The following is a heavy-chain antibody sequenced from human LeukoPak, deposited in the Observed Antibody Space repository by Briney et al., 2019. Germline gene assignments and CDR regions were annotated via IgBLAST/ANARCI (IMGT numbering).Heavy chain of an antibody. J-gene: IGHJ4*02. D-gene: IGHD1-1*01. Sequence: GGSLRLSCAASGFTFSSHSMSWVRQAPGKGLGWVASIKQDGSEKYYVDSVKGRFTISRDNAKNSLSLQMNSLRAEDTAVYYCAVGTTTGKYWGQGSLVTVSS. CDR3: AVGTTTGKY. V-gene: IGHV3-7*01. CDR2: IKQDGSEK. CDR1: GFTFSSHS.